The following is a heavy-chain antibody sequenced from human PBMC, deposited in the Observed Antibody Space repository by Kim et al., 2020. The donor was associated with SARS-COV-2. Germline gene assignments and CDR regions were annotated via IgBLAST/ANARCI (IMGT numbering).Heavy chain of an antibody. CDR1: GFTFSDYY. CDR2: ISSSGSTI. D-gene: IGHD2-21*02. J-gene: IGHJ6*03. Sequence: GSLRLSCAASGFTFSDYYMSWIRQAPGKGLEWVSYISSSGSTIYYADSVKGRFTISRDNAKNSLYLQMNSLRAEDTAVYYCARDRAVVTPYYYYYMDVWGKGTTVTVSS. V-gene: IGHV3-11*01. CDR3: ARDRAVVTPYYYYYMDV.